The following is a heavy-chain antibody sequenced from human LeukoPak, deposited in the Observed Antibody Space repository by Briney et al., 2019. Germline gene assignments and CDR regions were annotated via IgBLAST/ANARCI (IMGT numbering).Heavy chain of an antibody. CDR1: GFTFGNYA. Sequence: GGSLRLSCAASGFTFGNYAMSWVRQAPGKGLEWVSAISGSGTSTYYTDSVKGRFTISRDNSKNTLYLQMNSLRAEDTAVYFCAKSAYYDSSGYYRERYFAYWGQGTLVTVSS. V-gene: IGHV3-23*01. J-gene: IGHJ4*02. CDR3: AKSAYYDSSGYYRERYFAY. D-gene: IGHD3-22*01. CDR2: ISGSGTST.